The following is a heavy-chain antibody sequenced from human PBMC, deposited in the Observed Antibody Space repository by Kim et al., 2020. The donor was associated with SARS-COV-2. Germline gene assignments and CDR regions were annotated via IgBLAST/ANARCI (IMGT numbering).Heavy chain of an antibody. Sequence: GGSLRLSCVASGFTFSDFAMGWVRQAPGKGLEWVALTNNHGGSTYYADSVKGRFTISKDNSRNTLSLQMNSLRGDDTAVYHCVKDRWVGAITAYFDYWGQGLLVTVS. CDR2: TNNHGGST. D-gene: IGHD1-26*01. CDR1: GFTFSDFA. CDR3: VKDRWVGAITAYFDY. J-gene: IGHJ4*02. V-gene: IGHV3-23*01.